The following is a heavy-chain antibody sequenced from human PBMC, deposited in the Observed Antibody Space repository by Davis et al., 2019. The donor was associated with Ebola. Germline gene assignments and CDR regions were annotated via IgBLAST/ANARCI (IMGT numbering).Heavy chain of an antibody. CDR2: SSTSNGNT. J-gene: IGHJ4*02. CDR1: GYLFTTSA. Sequence: ASVKVSCKTSGYLFTTSAITWVRQAPGQGLEWMGWSSTSNGNTNYAQKLQGRVTMTTDTSTTTAYMELRSLRSDDTAMYYCVKDFWSDDPGYWGQGTLVTVSS. CDR3: VKDFWSDDPGY. V-gene: IGHV1-18*01. D-gene: IGHD3-3*01.